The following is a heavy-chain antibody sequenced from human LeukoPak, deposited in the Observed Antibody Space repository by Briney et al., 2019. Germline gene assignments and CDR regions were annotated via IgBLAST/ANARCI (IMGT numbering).Heavy chain of an antibody. D-gene: IGHD6-13*01. CDR1: GGSISSSYY. J-gene: IGHJ4*02. Sequence: SETLSLTCTVSGGSISSSYYWSWIRQPPGKGPEWIGYIYYSGSTNYNPSLKSRVTISVDTSKNQFSLKLSSVTAADTAVYYCARDTAAAGLDYWGQGTLVTVSS. V-gene: IGHV4-61*01. CDR2: IYYSGST. CDR3: ARDTAAAGLDY.